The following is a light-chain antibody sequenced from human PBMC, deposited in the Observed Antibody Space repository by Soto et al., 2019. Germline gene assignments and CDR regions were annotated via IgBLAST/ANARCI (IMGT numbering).Light chain of an antibody. J-gene: IGLJ2*01. CDR1: SSDVGRYNL. CDR2: EGN. Sequence: QSALTQPASVSGSPGQSITISCTGTSSDVGRYNLVSWYQQHPGKAPKLMIYEGNKRPSGVSNRFSASKSGNTASLTISGLQAEDEADYYCCAYAGSNTLVFGGGTKVTVL. CDR3: CAYAGSNTLV. V-gene: IGLV2-23*01.